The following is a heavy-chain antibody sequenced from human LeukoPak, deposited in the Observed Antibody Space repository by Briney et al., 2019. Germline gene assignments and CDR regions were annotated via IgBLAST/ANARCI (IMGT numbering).Heavy chain of an antibody. V-gene: IGHV3-11*06. J-gene: IGHJ4*02. CDR1: GFTFSDYY. CDR2: ISSSSSYI. Sequence: PGGSLRLSCAASGFTFSDYYMSWTRQAPGEGLEWVSSISSSSSYIYYADSVKGRFTISRDNAKNSLYLQMNSLRAEDTAVYYCARVIRTTVTTSPNQDYWGQGTLVTVSS. D-gene: IGHD4-17*01. CDR3: ARVIRTTVTTSPNQDY.